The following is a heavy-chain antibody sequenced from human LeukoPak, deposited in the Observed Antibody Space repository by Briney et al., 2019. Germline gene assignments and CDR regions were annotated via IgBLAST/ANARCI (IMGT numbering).Heavy chain of an antibody. CDR3: AREDGYCSGGNCYSYFDS. J-gene: IGHJ4*02. D-gene: IGHD2-15*01. Sequence: ETLSLTCTVSGGSINSGGYYWSWVRQAPGKGLEWVAYIKKTGSETYYVDSVKGRFTITRDNTRNSLFLQMYSLRAEDTAVYFCAREDGYCSGGNCYSYFDSWGQGTLVTVSS. V-gene: IGHV3-7*01. CDR2: IKKTGSET. CDR1: GGSINSGGYY.